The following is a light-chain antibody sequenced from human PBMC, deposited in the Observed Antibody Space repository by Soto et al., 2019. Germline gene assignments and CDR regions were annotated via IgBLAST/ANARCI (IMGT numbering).Light chain of an antibody. CDR1: NSDVGGYTY. CDR2: DVS. J-gene: IGLJ1*01. Sequence: QSALTQPASVSGSPGQSITISCTGTNSDVGGYTYVSWYQQHPGKAPKLMIYDVSNRPSGVSNRFSGSKSGNTASLTISGIQADDEADYYCSSYPSSSTPYVFGTGTKLTVL. CDR3: SSYPSSSTPYV. V-gene: IGLV2-14*03.